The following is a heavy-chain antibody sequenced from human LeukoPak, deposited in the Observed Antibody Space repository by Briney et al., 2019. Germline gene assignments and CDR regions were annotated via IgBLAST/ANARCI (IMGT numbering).Heavy chain of an antibody. CDR2: INTNTGNP. V-gene: IGHV7-4-1*02. CDR3: ARDVSSSWYLLYFQH. J-gene: IGHJ1*01. D-gene: IGHD6-13*01. Sequence: ASVKVSCKASGYTFTSYAMNWVRQAPGQGLEWMGWINTNTGNPTYAQGFTGRFVFSLDTSVSTAYLQISSLKAEDTAVYYCARDVSSSWYLLYFQHWGQGTLVTVSS. CDR1: GYTFTSYA.